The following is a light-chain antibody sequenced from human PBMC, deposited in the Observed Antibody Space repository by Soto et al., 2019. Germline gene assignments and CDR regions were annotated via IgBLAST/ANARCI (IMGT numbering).Light chain of an antibody. V-gene: IGKV3-11*01. J-gene: IGKJ4*01. Sequence: EIVLTQSPGTLSLSPGERATLSCGASRSVSSNFAWYQQKPGQAPRLLIYDASYRATGIPASFSGSGSWTDYALTISSLEQEEFAVSYCQHRSDWPPPLTFGGGTKVEIK. CDR1: RSVSSN. CDR3: QHRSDWPPPLT. CDR2: DAS.